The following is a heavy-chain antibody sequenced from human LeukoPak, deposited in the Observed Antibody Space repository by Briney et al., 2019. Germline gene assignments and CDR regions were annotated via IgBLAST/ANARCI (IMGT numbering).Heavy chain of an antibody. V-gene: IGHV1-46*01. Sequence: ASVKVSCKASGYTFTSYYMHWVRQAPGQGLEWMGIINPSGGSTSYAQKFQGRVTMTRDTSTGTVYMELSSLRSEDTAVYYCARDFSKGETATANWGQGTLVTVSS. CDR2: INPSGGST. CDR3: ARDFSKGETATAN. J-gene: IGHJ4*02. CDR1: GYTFTSYY. D-gene: IGHD5-24*01.